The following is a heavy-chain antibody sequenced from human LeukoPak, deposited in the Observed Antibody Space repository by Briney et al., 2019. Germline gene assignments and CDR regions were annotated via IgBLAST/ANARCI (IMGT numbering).Heavy chain of an antibody. V-gene: IGHV4-31*03. CDR3: ARGAYVEMGTIDGHFDC. CDR1: GDSVSSGAY. J-gene: IGHJ4*02. CDR2: IYYSGNV. Sequence: PSETLSLTCTISGDSVSSGAYWSWIRQYPGKGLEWIGYIYYSGNVHYNPSLKSRVVISEDRSNNHFSLRLSSVTAADTAVYYCARGAYVEMGTIDGHFDCWGQGTLVTVSP. D-gene: IGHD5-24*01.